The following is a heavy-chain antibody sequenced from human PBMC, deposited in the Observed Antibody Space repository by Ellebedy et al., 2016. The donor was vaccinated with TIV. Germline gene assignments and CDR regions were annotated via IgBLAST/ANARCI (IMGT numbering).Heavy chain of an antibody. J-gene: IGHJ4*02. CDR3: ASACFGVACHFEH. CDR1: GFSFSKHF. CDR2: ISPDSFNT. Sequence: PGGSLRLSCAASGFSFSKHFMSWVRQAPGKGLEWVSYISPDSFNTKYGDSVRGRFTISRDNAKTSLYLQLNSLRAEDTAVYYCASACFGVACHFEHWGQGTLVTVSS. D-gene: IGHD3-3*01. V-gene: IGHV3-11*06.